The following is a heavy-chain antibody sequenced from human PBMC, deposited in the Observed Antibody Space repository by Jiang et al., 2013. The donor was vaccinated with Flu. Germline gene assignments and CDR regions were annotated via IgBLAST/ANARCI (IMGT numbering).Heavy chain of an antibody. Sequence: GYTFTGYYMHWVRQAPGQGLEWMGWINPNSGGTNYAQKFQGWVTMTRDTSISTAYMELSRLRSDDTAVYYCARMGVVVVAATQGAFDIWGQGTMVTVSS. D-gene: IGHD2-15*01. CDR3: ARMGVVVVAATQGAFDI. CDR2: INPNSGGT. J-gene: IGHJ3*02. V-gene: IGHV1-2*04. CDR1: GYTFTGYY.